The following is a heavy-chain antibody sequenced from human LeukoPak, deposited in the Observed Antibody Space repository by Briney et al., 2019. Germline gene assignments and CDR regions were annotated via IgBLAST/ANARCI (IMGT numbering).Heavy chain of an antibody. J-gene: IGHJ4*02. Sequence: GGSLRLSCAASGFTFSHYGMHWVRQAPGKGLDWVAVIWYDGSYKYYADSVKGRFTISRDNSKNTLYLQMNSLRAEDTAIYFCAKVVQYTASTGTGLDYWGQGTPVTVSS. CDR3: AKVVQYTASTGTGLDY. V-gene: IGHV3-33*06. CDR2: IWYDGSYK. D-gene: IGHD6-13*01. CDR1: GFTFSHYG.